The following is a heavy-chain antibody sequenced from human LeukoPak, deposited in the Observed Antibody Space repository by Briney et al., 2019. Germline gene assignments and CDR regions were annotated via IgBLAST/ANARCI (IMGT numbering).Heavy chain of an antibody. J-gene: IGHJ4*02. CDR1: GYTFTTYG. CDR3: ARMILLLGDVLTVPPRGFDY. Sequence: ASVKASCKASGYTFTTYGISWVRQAPGQGLEWLGRISVYNGNTNYAQKLQGRVTMTTDTSTSTAYMELGSLRSDDTAVYYCARMILLLGDVLTVPPRGFDYWGQGTLVTVSS. V-gene: IGHV1-18*01. D-gene: IGHD3-9*01. CDR2: ISVYNGNT.